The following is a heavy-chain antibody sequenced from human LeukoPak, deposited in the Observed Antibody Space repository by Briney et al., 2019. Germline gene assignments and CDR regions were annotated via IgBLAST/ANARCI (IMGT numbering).Heavy chain of an antibody. CDR3: AKGQDSSGYYLLDY. CDR2: ISYDGSNK. Sequence: QPGRSLRLSCAASGFTFSSYGMHWVRQAPGKGLEWVAVISYDGSNKYYADSVKGRFTISRDNSKNTLYLQMNSLRAEDTAVYYCAKGQDSSGYYLLDYWGQGTLVTVS. J-gene: IGHJ4*02. D-gene: IGHD3-22*01. V-gene: IGHV3-30*18. CDR1: GFTFSSYG.